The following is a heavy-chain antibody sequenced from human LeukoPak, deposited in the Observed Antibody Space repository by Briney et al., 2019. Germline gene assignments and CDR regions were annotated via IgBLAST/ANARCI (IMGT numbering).Heavy chain of an antibody. J-gene: IGHJ4*02. D-gene: IGHD6-13*01. CDR2: IYHSGST. CDR3: ARRGSWYYFDY. Sequence: SETLSLTCTVSGGSTSSYYWSWIRQPPGKGLEWIGYIYHSGSTNYNPSLKSRVTISVDTSKNQFSLKLSSVTAADTVVYYCARRGSWYYFDYWGQGTLVTVSS. V-gene: IGHV4-59*08. CDR1: GGSTSSYY.